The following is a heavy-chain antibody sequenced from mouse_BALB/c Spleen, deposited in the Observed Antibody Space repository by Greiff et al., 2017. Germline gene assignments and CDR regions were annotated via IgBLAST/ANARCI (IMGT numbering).Heavy chain of an antibody. Sequence: EVKLMESGGGLVQPGGSRKLSCAASGFTFSSFGMHWVRQAPEKGLEWVAYISSVSSTIYYADTVKGRFTISRDNPKNTLFLQMTNLRSEDTAVYYCARPNRPIAITTDYWFAYWGQGTLVTVSA. D-gene: IGHD2-4*01. CDR1: GFTFSSFG. J-gene: IGHJ3*01. CDR2: ISSVSSTI. CDR3: ARPNRPIAITTDYWFAY. V-gene: IGHV5-17*02.